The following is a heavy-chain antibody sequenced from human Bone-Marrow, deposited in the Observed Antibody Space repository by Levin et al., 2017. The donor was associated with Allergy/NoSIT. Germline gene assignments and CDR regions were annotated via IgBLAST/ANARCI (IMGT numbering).Heavy chain of an antibody. CDR3: ARLSYDFWSGYYVVYYYYYMDV. CDR1: GYSFTSYW. CDR2: IDPSDSYT. J-gene: IGHJ6*03. D-gene: IGHD3-3*01. V-gene: IGHV5-10-1*01. Sequence: GESLKISCKGSGYSFTSYWISWVRQMPGKGLEWMGRIDPSDSYTNYSPSFQGHVTISADKSISTAYLQWSSLKASDTAMYYCARLSYDFWSGYYVVYYYYYMDVWGKGTTVTVSS.